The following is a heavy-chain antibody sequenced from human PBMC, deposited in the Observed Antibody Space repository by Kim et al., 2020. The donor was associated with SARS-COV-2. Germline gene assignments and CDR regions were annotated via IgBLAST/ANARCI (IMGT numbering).Heavy chain of an antibody. V-gene: IGHV3-7*03. CDR2: IKQDGSEE. CDR3: ARDSGAVAATTFDY. CDR1: GFTFSTYW. J-gene: IGHJ4*02. D-gene: IGHD2-15*01. Sequence: GGSLRLSCAASGFTFSTYWMSWVRQAPGKGLEWVTNIKQDGSEEYYVDSVKGRFTISRDNAKNSLFLQMNSLRAEDTAVYYCARDSGAVAATTFDYWGQGTLVTVSS.